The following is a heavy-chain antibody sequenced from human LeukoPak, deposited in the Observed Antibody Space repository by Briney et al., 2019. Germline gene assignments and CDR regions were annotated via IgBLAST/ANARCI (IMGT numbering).Heavy chain of an antibody. CDR3: ARGGKSYDFWSELYYYYYYGMDV. CDR1: GFTFSNYW. Sequence: GGSLRLSCAASGFTFSNYWMTWVRQAPGKGLEWVANIKQDGSEKNYVASVKGRFTISRDNAKNSVYLQMNSLRAEDTAVYYCARGGKSYDFWSELYYYYYYGMDVWGQGTTVTVSS. CDR2: IKQDGSEK. V-gene: IGHV3-7*01. D-gene: IGHD3-3*01. J-gene: IGHJ6*02.